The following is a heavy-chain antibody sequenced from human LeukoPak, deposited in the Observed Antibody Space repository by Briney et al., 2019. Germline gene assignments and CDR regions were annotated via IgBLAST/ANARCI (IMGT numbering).Heavy chain of an antibody. CDR2: IYYSGST. D-gene: IGHD5-24*01. V-gene: IGHV4-59*01. CDR1: GGSISSYY. CDR3: ARDSQRWLQPLRRYYGLDV. J-gene: IGHJ6*02. Sequence: SETLSLTCTISGGSISSYYWSWIRQPPGKGLEWIGYIYYSGSTNYNPSLKSRVTISVDTSKNQFSLKMTSVTAADTAVYYCARDSQRWLQPLRRYYGLDVWGQGTTVTVSS.